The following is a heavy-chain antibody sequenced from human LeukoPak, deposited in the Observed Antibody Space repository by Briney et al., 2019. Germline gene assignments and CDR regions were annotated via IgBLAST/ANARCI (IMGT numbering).Heavy chain of an antibody. CDR2: INPNSGGT. D-gene: IGHD2-2*01. Sequence: ASVKVSCKASGDTFSSYPFTWVRQAPGQGLERMGWINPNSGGTNYAQRFQGRVTMTRDTSISTAYMELSRLRSDDTAVYYCASCYCSSTSCIRGCGAFDIWGQGTMVTVSS. J-gene: IGHJ3*02. CDR3: ASCYCSSTSCIRGCGAFDI. V-gene: IGHV1-2*02. CDR1: GDTFSSYP.